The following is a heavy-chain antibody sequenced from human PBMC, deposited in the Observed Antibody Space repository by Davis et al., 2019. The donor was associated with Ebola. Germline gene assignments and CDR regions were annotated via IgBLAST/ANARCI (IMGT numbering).Heavy chain of an antibody. Sequence: AASVKVSCKASGYTFTSYDINWVRQAAGQGLEWMAWMNAGNGDTRYSQKFQDRVTITRDTSASTAYLELSGLRSEDTAVYYCTRDQGRSRRQLEYWGQGTLVTVSS. CDR1: GYTFTSYD. V-gene: IGHV1-3*01. CDR3: TRDQGRSRRQLEY. D-gene: IGHD1-1*01. J-gene: IGHJ4*02. CDR2: MNAGNGDT.